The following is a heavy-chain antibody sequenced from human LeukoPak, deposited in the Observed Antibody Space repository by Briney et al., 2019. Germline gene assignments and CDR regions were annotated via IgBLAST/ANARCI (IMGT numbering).Heavy chain of an antibody. CDR1: GFTFSNYG. CDR3: AKEAGYSYGFDY. D-gene: IGHD5-18*01. CDR2: ISYDGSNK. V-gene: IGHV3-30*18. Sequence: GGSLRLSCAASGFTFSNYGIHWVRQAPGNGLEWVAVISYDGSNKYYADSVKGRCTISRDKSKNTVYLQMNSLRAEDTAVYYCAKEAGYSYGFDYWGQGTLVTVSS. J-gene: IGHJ4*02.